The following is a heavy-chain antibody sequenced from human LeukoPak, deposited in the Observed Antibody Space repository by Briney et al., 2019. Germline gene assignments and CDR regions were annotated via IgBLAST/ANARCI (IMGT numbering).Heavy chain of an antibody. CDR3: ARDLQLEFRKYYYYYGMDV. J-gene: IGHJ6*02. CDR2: ISSSSSYI. CDR1: GFTFSSYS. V-gene: IGHV3-21*01. D-gene: IGHD6-13*01. Sequence: PGGSLRLSCAASGFTFSSYSMNWVRQAPGKGPEWVSSISSSSSYIYYADSVKGRFTISRDNAKNSLYLQMNSLRAEDTAVYYCARDLQLEFRKYYYYYGMDVWGQGTTVTVSS.